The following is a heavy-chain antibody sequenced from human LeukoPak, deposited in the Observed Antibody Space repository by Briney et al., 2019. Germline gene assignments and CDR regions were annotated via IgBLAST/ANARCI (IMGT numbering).Heavy chain of an antibody. V-gene: IGHV4-61*02. D-gene: IGHD3-22*01. CDR1: GNSISCGDNY. Sequence: SETLSLTCTVSGNSISCGDNYWRWIRQPAGKGLEWIGRIYTSGSTNYNPSPKSRVTISGDTSKNQFSLRLSSVTAADTAVYYCARASYSYDINGWVPFDYWGQGNLVTVSS. J-gene: IGHJ4*02. CDR2: IYTSGST. CDR3: ARASYSYDINGWVPFDY.